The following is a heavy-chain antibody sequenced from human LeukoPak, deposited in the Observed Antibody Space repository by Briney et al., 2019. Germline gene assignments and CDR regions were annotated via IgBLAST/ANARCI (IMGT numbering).Heavy chain of an antibody. CDR1: GFIFSTYS. CDR2: IRSSTAYT. J-gene: IGHJ6*03. Sequence: GGSLRLSCGASGFIFSTYSMTWVRQAPGKGLEWVAYIRSSTAYTSYADSVKGRFTISRDNSKNTLFLQLNSRRDEAAAVYYCAGGGFGEAYYYYYYMDVRGKGTTVTVSS. V-gene: IGHV3-21*04. CDR3: AGGGFGEAYYYYYYMDV. D-gene: IGHD3-10*01.